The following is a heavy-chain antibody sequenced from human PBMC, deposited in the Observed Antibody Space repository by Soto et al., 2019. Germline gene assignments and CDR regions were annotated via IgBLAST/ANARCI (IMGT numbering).Heavy chain of an antibody. J-gene: IGHJ6*02. CDR2: MNPNSGNT. CDR3: ARYDCLYCIGTRLGDHYGMDV. D-gene: IGHD2-15*01. V-gene: IGHV1-8*01. CDR1: GYTFTSYD. Sequence: ASVKVSCKASGYTFTSYDINWVRQATGQGLEWMGWMNPNSGNTGYAQKFQGRVTMTRNTSISTAYMELNSLRAEDTAVYYCARYDCLYCIGTRLGDHYGMDVWGHGTTVTVSS.